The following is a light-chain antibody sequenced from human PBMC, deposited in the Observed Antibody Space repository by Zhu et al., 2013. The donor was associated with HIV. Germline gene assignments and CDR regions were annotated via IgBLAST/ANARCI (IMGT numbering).Light chain of an antibody. CDR1: QSVLYSSDNRNY. J-gene: IGKJ1*01. CDR2: WAS. Sequence: DIVMTQSPDSLAVSLGERATINCRSSQSVLYSSDNRNYLAWYQQKPGQPPKLLIYWASTRESGVPDRFSGSGSATDFTLTISSLQAEDVAVYYCHQYYNIPQTFGQGTKVEIK. V-gene: IGKV4-1*01. CDR3: HQYYNIPQT.